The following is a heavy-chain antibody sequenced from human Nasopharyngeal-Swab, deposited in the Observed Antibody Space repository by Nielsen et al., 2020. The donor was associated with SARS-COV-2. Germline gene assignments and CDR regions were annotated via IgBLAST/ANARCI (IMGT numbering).Heavy chain of an antibody. V-gene: IGHV1-69*13. D-gene: IGHD3-10*01. Sequence: SVKVSCKASGGTFSSYAISWVRQAPGQGLEWMGGIIPIFGTANYAQKFQSRVTTTADESTSTAYIELSSLRSEDTAVYYCAREGITMLRFNWFDPWGQGTLVTVSS. CDR1: GGTFSSYA. CDR3: AREGITMLRFNWFDP. CDR2: IIPIFGTA. J-gene: IGHJ5*02.